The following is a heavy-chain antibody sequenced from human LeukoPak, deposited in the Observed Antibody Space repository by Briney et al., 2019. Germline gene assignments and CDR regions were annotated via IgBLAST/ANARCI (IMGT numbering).Heavy chain of an antibody. J-gene: IGHJ3*02. D-gene: IGHD3-3*01. CDR1: GGSISSYY. CDR3: ASTVLEWYAFDI. V-gene: IGHV4-59*12. Sequence: SETLSLTCTVSGGSISSYYWSWIRQPPGKGLEWIGYIYYSGSTNYNPSLKSRVAISVDTSKNQFSLKLSSVTAADTAVYYCASTVLEWYAFDIWGQGTMVTVSS. CDR2: IYYSGST.